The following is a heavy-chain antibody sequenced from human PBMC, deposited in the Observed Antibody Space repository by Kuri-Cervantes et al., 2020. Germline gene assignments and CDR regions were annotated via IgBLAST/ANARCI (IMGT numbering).Heavy chain of an antibody. CDR2: ISSSGSTI. CDR3: AKHQAGYSGYDYFDY. V-gene: IGHV3-11*01. CDR1: GFTFSDYY. Sequence: GGSLRLSCAASGFTFSDYYMSWIRQAPGKGLEWVSYISSSGSTIYYADSVKGRFTISRDNSKNTLYLQMNSLRAEDTAVYYCAKHQAGYSGYDYFDYWGQGTLVTVSS. D-gene: IGHD5-12*01. J-gene: IGHJ4*02.